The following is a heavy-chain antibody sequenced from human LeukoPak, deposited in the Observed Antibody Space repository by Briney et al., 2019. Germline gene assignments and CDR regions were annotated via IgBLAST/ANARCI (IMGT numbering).Heavy chain of an antibody. V-gene: IGHV3-23*01. CDR2: ISGSGGST. CDR1: GFTFSNAW. J-gene: IGHJ4*02. Sequence: GGSLRLSCATSGFTFSNAWMSWVRQAPGKGLEWVSAISGSGGSTYYADSVKGRFTISRDNSKNTLYLQMNSLRAEDTAVYYCAKDEGVATVGGFDYWGQGTLVTVSS. CDR3: AKDEGVATVGGFDY. D-gene: IGHD4-11*01.